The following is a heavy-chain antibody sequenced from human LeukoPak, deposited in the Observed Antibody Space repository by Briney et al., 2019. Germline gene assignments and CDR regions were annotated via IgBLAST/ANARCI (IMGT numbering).Heavy chain of an antibody. V-gene: IGHV1-46*01. D-gene: IGHD3-10*01. J-gene: IGHJ4*02. CDR2: INPSGGST. Sequence: GASVKVSCKASGGTFSSYAISWVRQAPGQGLEWMGIINPSGGSTSYAQKFQGRVTMTRDTSTSTVYMELSSLRSEDTAVYYCARDGSYYYGSGSYYKSGYLDYWGQGTLVTVSS. CDR3: ARDGSYYYGSGSYYKSGYLDY. CDR1: GGTFSSYA.